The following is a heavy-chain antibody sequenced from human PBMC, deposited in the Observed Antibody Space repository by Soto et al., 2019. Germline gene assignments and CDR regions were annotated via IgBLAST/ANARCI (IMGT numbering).Heavy chain of an antibody. CDR2: IYSGGST. V-gene: IGHV3-66*01. D-gene: IGHD2-15*01. J-gene: IGHJ4*02. CDR1: GFTVSSNY. Sequence: EVQLVESGGGLVQPGGSLRLSCAASGFTVSSNYMSWISQAPGKGLEWVSVIYSGGSTYYADSVKGRFTISRDNSENTLYLQMNSLRAEDTAVYYCARTCSGGTCSFDYWGQGTLVTVSS. CDR3: ARTCSGGTCSFDY.